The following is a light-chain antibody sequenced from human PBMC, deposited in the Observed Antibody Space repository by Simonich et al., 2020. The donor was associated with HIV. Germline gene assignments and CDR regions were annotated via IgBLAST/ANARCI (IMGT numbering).Light chain of an antibody. CDR1: SPNIGTNS. CDR3: ATWDDSLSGPV. V-gene: IGLV1-47*01. Sequence: QSVLTQPPSASGTPGQRVTIICSGSSPNIGTNSVYWYQQLPGTAPKLLIHRNSQLPSGVPDRFSGSKSGTSASLAISGLRSDDEAHYYCATWDDSLSGPVFGGGTKLTVL. CDR2: RNS. J-gene: IGLJ3*02.